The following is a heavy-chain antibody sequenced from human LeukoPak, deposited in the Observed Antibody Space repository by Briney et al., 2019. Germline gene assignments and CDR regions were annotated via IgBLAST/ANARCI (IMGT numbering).Heavy chain of an antibody. Sequence: ASVKVSCKVSGYTLTELSMHWVRQAPGKGLEWMGGFDPEDGETIYAQKFQGRVTMTEDTSTDTAYMELSSLRSKDTAVYYCATANYDILTGYAHYYGMDVWGQGTTVTVSS. CDR2: FDPEDGET. CDR1: GYTLTELS. CDR3: ATANYDILTGYAHYYGMDV. V-gene: IGHV1-24*01. D-gene: IGHD3-9*01. J-gene: IGHJ6*02.